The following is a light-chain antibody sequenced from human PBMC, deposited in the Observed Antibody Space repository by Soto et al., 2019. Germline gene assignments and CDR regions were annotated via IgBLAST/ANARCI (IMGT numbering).Light chain of an antibody. J-gene: IGLJ1*01. CDR2: EVS. CDR1: SSDVGSYNL. V-gene: IGLV2-23*02. Sequence: QSALTQSASVSGSPGQSITISCTGTSSDVGSYNLVSWYQQHPGKAPKLMIYEVSKRPSGVSNRFSGSKSGNTASLTISGLQAEDEADYYCCSYAGSSTLYVFGTGTQLTVL. CDR3: CSYAGSSTLYV.